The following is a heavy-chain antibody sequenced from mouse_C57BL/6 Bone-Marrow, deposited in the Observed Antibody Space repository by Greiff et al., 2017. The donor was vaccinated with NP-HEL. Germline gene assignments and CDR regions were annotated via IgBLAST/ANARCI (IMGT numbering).Heavy chain of an antibody. CDR2: ISSGSSTI. J-gene: IGHJ2*01. Sequence: EVQVVESGGGLVKPGGSLKLSCAASGFTFSDYGMHWVRQAPEKGLEWVAYISSGSSTIYYADTVKGRFTISRYNAKTTLFLQMTSLRSGATAMYYCARWGDYDYWGQGTTLTVSS. CDR1: GFTFSDYG. V-gene: IGHV5-17*01. CDR3: ARWGDYDY.